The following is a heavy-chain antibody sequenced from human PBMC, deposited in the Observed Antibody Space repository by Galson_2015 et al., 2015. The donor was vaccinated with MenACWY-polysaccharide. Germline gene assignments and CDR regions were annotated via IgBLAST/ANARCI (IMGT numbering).Heavy chain of an antibody. CDR3: ARCIAVADYYYYGMDV. D-gene: IGHD6-19*01. CDR1: GFTVSSNY. V-gene: IGHV3-66*01. CDR2: IYSGGST. J-gene: IGHJ6*02. Sequence: SLRLSCAASGFTVSSNYMSWVRQAPGKGLEWVSVIYSGGSTYYADSVKGRFTISRDNSKNTLYLQMNSLRAEDTAVYYCARCIAVADYYYYGMDVWGQGTTVTVS.